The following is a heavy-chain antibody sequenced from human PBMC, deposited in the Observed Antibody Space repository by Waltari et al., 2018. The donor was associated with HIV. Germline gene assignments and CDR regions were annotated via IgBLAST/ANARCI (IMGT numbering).Heavy chain of an antibody. CDR2: MNQDGSDI. Sequence: EVQLVESGGGLVQPGGSLRLSCDASGFTFSNYWMSWARQAPGKGPEWVASMNQDGSDIYYGDSVKGRFTISRDNAKNSLYLQLNSLRADETAVYYCARDERWGQGTLVTVSS. CDR3: ARDER. J-gene: IGHJ4*02. CDR1: GFTFSNYW. V-gene: IGHV3-7*01.